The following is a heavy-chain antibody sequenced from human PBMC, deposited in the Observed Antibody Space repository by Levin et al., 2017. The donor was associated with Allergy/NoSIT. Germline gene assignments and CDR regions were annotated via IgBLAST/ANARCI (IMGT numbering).Heavy chain of an antibody. Sequence: GESLKISCAASEFTFSYFTMHWVRQAPGKGLEWVAVISNDGSSESYADSVKGRFTISRDNSRNTLYLQMSSLRPEDTAVYYCARTRSIYGDYGGIDYWGQGTLVTVSS. CDR2: ISNDGSSE. V-gene: IGHV3-30*15. CDR3: ARTRSIYGDYGGIDY. J-gene: IGHJ4*02. CDR1: EFTFSYFT. D-gene: IGHD4-17*01.